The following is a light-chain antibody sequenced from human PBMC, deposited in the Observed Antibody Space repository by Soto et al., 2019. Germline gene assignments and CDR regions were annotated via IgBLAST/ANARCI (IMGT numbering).Light chain of an antibody. CDR3: QQSYSTPPIT. V-gene: IGKV1-39*01. Sequence: IQTTPSPSSLSASVSARDTITCRTSQSISRYLNWYQQKPGKAPKLLIYAASSLQSGVPSRFSGSGSGTDFTLTISSLQPEDFATYYCQQSYSTPPITFGQGTRLE. CDR1: QSISRY. CDR2: AAS. J-gene: IGKJ5*01.